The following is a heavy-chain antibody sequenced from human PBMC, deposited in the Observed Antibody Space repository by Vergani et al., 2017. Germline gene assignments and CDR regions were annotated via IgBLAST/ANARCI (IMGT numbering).Heavy chain of an antibody. D-gene: IGHD3-9*01. Sequence: EVQLVPSGAEVKKPGESLRISCKGSGYSFTSYWISWVRQMPGKGLEWMGRIDPSDSYTNYSPSFQGHVTISADKSISTAYLQWSSLKASDTAMYYCARHVSDILTMDVWGQGTTVTVSS. CDR2: IDPSDSYT. V-gene: IGHV5-10-1*01. CDR3: ARHVSDILTMDV. J-gene: IGHJ6*02. CDR1: GYSFTSYW.